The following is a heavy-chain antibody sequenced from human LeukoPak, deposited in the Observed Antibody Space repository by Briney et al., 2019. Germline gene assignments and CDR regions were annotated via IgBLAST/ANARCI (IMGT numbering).Heavy chain of an antibody. CDR3: ARDTALWTFDI. J-gene: IGHJ3*02. D-gene: IGHD2-21*02. CDR2: IYTSGSTINNPSLKNT. Sequence: SQTLSLTCTVSGDSISSGSDYWTWIRQPAGKGLEWIGRIYTSGSTINNPSLKNTNYNPSLKSRLTMSVDRSKNQFSLKMTSVTAADTAMYYCARDTALWTFDIWGQGTMVTVSS. CDR1: GDSISSGSDY. V-gene: IGHV4-61*02.